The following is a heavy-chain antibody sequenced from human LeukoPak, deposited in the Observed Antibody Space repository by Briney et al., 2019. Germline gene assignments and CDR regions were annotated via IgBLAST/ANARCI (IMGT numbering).Heavy chain of an antibody. CDR2: IIPIFGTA. CDR1: GGTFSSYA. Sequence: SVKVSCKASGGTFSSYAISWVRQAPGQGLEWMGGIIPIFGTANYAQKFQGRVTITADESTSTAYMELSSLRSEDTAVYYCARVSGVLRYFDSNYYMDAWGKGTTVTVSS. CDR3: ARVSGVLRYFDSNYYMDA. V-gene: IGHV1-69*13. J-gene: IGHJ6*03. D-gene: IGHD3-9*01.